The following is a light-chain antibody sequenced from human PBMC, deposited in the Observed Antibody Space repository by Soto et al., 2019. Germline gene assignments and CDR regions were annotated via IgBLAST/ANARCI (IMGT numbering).Light chain of an antibody. CDR1: QNLLHSNGYNY. CDR2: LGS. Sequence: DIVMTQSPLSLPVTPGEPASISCRSSQNLLHSNGYNYLDWYLQKPGQSPQLLIFLGSNRASGVPDRFSGRGSGTDFTLKISRVEAADVGVYYCMQSLQTPLTFGGGTKVESK. J-gene: IGKJ4*01. CDR3: MQSLQTPLT. V-gene: IGKV2-28*01.